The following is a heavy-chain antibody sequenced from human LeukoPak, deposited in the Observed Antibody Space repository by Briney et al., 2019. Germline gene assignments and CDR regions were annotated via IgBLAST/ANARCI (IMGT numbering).Heavy chain of an antibody. CDR1: GFTFGDYA. CDR2: IRSKAYGGTT. V-gene: IGHV3-49*04. Sequence: PGGSLRLSCTASGFTFGDYAMSWVRQAPGKGLEWVGFIRSKAYGGTTEYAASVKGRFTISRDDSKSIAYLQMNSLKTEDTAVYYCTQEIATTYFDYWGQGTLVTVSS. J-gene: IGHJ4*02. D-gene: IGHD5-24*01. CDR3: TQEIATTYFDY.